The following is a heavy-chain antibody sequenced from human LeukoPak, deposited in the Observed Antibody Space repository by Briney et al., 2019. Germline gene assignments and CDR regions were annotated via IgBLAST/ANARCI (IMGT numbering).Heavy chain of an antibody. V-gene: IGHV1-2*02. D-gene: IGHD3-3*01. CDR3: ARDLMDLEWFVWDFDY. J-gene: IGHJ4*02. CDR1: GYTFTGYY. CDR2: INPNSGGT. Sequence: ASVQVSCQASGYTFTGYYMHWVRQAPGQGLEWMGWINPNSGGTNYAQKFQGRVTMTRDTSISTAYMELSRLRSDDTAVYYCARDLMDLEWFVWDFDYWGQGTLVTVSS.